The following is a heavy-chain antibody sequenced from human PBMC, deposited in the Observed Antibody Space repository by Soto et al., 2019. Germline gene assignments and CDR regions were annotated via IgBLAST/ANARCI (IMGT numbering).Heavy chain of an antibody. CDR3: VRRVSGNYDY. J-gene: IGHJ4*02. CDR2: ISSNGGTT. CDR1: GFTFSSYD. V-gene: IGHV3-64*01. D-gene: IGHD1-7*01. Sequence: EVQLAESGGGMVQPGGSLRLSCVASGFTFSSYDMHWVRQAPGQGLEYVSSISSNGGTTYYGNSVKGRFTISRDNSKNTLYLQMCSLRAEDMAVYYCVRRVSGNYDYWGQGTLVTVSS.